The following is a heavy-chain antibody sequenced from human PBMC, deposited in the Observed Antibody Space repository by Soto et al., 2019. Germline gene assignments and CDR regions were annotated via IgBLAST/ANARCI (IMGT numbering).Heavy chain of an antibody. CDR3: ARDDGWLIRDS. CDR2: ITRSSSYI. D-gene: IGHD6-19*01. Sequence: EVPLVESGGGPVKPGGSLRLSCAASGFAFNTYRMNWVRQAPGKGLEWVAFITRSSSYIYYADSVRGRFTLSRDNAKNALYLQMNSLRGEDTAIYYGARDDGWLIRDSWGQGTVVTVSS. J-gene: IGHJ4*02. V-gene: IGHV3-21*06. CDR1: GFAFNTYR.